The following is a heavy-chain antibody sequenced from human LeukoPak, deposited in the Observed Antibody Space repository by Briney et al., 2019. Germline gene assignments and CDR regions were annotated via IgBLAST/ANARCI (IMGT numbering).Heavy chain of an antibody. CDR2: ISDSGGNT. CDR3: AREVEDYDILTGYTGDAFDI. D-gene: IGHD3-9*01. J-gene: IGHJ3*02. V-gene: IGHV3-23*01. CDR1: GFTFSSFA. Sequence: GGSLRLSCAASGFTFSSFAMSWVRQAPGKGLEWVAGISDSGGNTYYADSVKGRFTITRDNSKKTLYLQMNSLRLEDTAVYYCAREVEDYDILTGYTGDAFDIWGQGTMVTVSS.